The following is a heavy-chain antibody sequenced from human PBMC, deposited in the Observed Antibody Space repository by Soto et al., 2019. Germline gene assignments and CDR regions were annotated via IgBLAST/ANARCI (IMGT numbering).Heavy chain of an antibody. CDR1: GFSLSSTRMA. J-gene: IGHJ4*02. CDR2: IYWDDDK. D-gene: IGHD6-19*01. Sequence: QITLKESGPPLVKPTQTLTLTCTFSGFSLSSTRMAVGWIRQPPVKALEWLALIYWDDDKRYSPFLKTRLTITKDTSKNQVVLTMCNMDPVDTARYYCAHIVVAGVGYYLDYWGQGTLVTVSS. V-gene: IGHV2-5*02. CDR3: AHIVVAGVGYYLDY.